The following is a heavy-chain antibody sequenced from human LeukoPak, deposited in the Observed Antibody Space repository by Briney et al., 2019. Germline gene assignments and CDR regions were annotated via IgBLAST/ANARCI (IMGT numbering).Heavy chain of an antibody. Sequence: GASVKVSCKASGYTFTSYGISWVRQAPGQGLEWMGWINPNSGGTNYAQKFQGRVTMTRDTSISTAYMELSRLRSDDTAVYYCARVIMGTAISRDYWGQGTLVTVSS. V-gene: IGHV1-2*02. CDR3: ARVIMGTAISRDY. D-gene: IGHD2-21*02. CDR2: INPNSGGT. J-gene: IGHJ4*02. CDR1: GYTFTSYG.